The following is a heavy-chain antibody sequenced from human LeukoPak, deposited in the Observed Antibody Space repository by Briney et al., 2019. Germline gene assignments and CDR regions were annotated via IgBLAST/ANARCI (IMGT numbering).Heavy chain of an antibody. CDR2: MNPDSGGT. CDR1: GYTFTGYY. CDR3: ARGKTYGGYPDFPNDY. V-gene: IGHV1-2*02. J-gene: IGHJ4*02. D-gene: IGHD5-12*01. Sequence: ASVKVSCKTSGYTFTGYYIHWVRQASGQGLEWMGWMNPDSGGTTYAQKFQGRVSMTRDTSINTAYMELKRLRFDDTAVHYCARGKTYGGYPDFPNDYWGQGTLVTVSS.